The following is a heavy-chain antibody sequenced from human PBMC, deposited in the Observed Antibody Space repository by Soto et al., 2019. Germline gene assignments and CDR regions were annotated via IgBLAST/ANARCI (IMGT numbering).Heavy chain of an antibody. CDR2: LNAGNGNT. CDR1: GYTFTSYA. V-gene: IGHV1-3*01. J-gene: IGHJ4*02. D-gene: IGHD3-9*01. CDR3: ARNLMDYDILTGYYLASYFDY. Sequence: ASVKVSCKASGYTFTSYAMHWVRQAPGQRLEWMGWLNAGNGNTKYSQKFQGRVTITRDTSASTAYMELSSLRSEDTAVYYCARNLMDYDILTGYYLASYFDYWGQGTLVTVSS.